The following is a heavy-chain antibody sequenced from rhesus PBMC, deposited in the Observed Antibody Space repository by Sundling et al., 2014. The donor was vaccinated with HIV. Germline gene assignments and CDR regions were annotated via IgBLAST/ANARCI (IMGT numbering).Heavy chain of an antibody. J-gene: IGHJ4*01. CDR1: GGSFSGYY. D-gene: IGHD3-16*01. V-gene: IGHV4-165*01. Sequence: QVQLQESGPGLVKPSETLSLTCAVSGGSFSGYYWGWIRQPPGKGLEWIGYISGSSGSTDYNPSLKSRVTISTDTSKNQFSLKLSSVTAEDTAVYYCARVKSGSFSLRFDSWGQGVLVIVSS. CDR2: ISGSSGST. CDR3: ARVKSGSFSLRFDS.